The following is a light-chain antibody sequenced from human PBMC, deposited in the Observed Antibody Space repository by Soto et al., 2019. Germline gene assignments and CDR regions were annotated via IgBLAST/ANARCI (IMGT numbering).Light chain of an antibody. Sequence: QPVLTQSPSPSASLGASVKLTCTLSSGHRRYAIAWHQQQPEKGPRYLMKVNSDGSHSKGDGIPDRFSGSSSGAERYLTISSLQSEDEADYYCQTWGTGIHVVFGGGTQLTVL. CDR1: SGHRRYA. CDR2: VNSDGSH. J-gene: IGLJ2*01. V-gene: IGLV4-69*01. CDR3: QTWGTGIHVV.